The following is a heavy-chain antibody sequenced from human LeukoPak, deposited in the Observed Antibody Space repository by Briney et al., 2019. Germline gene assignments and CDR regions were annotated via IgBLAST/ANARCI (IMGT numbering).Heavy chain of an antibody. V-gene: IGHV3-53*01. CDR3: ARGSYGSGNYYIGDAFDL. CDR1: GFSVSSNY. Sequence: GGSLRLSCAASGFSVSSNYVNWVRQAPGKGLEWVSAIYRGGSTYYADSVRGRFTISRDSSKNTLYLQMNSLRDEDTAVYYCARGSYGSGNYYIGDAFDLWGQGTMVTVPS. D-gene: IGHD3-10*01. J-gene: IGHJ3*01. CDR2: IYRGGST.